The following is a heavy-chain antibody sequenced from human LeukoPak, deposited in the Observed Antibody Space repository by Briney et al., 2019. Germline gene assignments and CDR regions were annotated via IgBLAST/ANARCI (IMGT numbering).Heavy chain of an antibody. V-gene: IGHV3-33*01. CDR2: IWYHGNEI. Sequence: PRRSLRLSCAASGFTFSSFGMHWVRKAPDKGLEWVAVIWYHGNEIHYADSVKGRFTISRDNFRNTLYLQMNSLRAEDSAVYYCVRGSGGNGYGYWGDNWGQGTLVTVSS. CDR3: VRGSGGNGYGYWGDN. D-gene: IGHD5-12*01. CDR1: GFTFSSFG. J-gene: IGHJ4*02.